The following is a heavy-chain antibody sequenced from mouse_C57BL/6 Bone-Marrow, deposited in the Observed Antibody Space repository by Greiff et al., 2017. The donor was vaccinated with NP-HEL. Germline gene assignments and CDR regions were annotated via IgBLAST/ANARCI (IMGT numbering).Heavy chain of an antibody. D-gene: IGHD2-1*01. J-gene: IGHJ4*01. CDR1: GFNITDDY. CDR3: TTGGNYYAMDY. CDR2: IDPANGDT. V-gene: IGHV14-4*01. Sequence: VQLQQSGAELVRPGASVKLSCTASGFNITDDYMHWVKQRPEQGLEWIGWIDPANGDTEYASKFQGKATITAYTSSNTAYLQLSSLTSEDTAVYYCTTGGNYYAMDYWGQGTSVTVAS.